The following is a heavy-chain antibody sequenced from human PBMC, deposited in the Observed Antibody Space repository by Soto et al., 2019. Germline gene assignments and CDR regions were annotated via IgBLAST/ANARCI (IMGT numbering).Heavy chain of an antibody. CDR3: AIHSGSYYPGDY. CDR1: GFTFSSYA. Sequence: GGSLRLSCAASGFTFSSYAMSWVHQAPGKGLEWVSAISGSGGSTYYADSVKGRFTISRDNSKNTLYLQMNSLRAEDTAVYYCAIHSGSYYPGDYWGQGTLVTVSS. D-gene: IGHD1-26*01. V-gene: IGHV3-23*01. CDR2: ISGSGGST. J-gene: IGHJ4*02.